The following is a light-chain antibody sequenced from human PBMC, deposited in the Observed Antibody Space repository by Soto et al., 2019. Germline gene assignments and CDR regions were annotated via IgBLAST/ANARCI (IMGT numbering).Light chain of an antibody. CDR2: EAS. V-gene: IGKV1-27*01. CDR1: QDISNY. J-gene: IGKJ1*01. Sequence: QMTQSPSSLSASVGDRVTITCRASQDISNYLAWYQQKPGGAPKLLIYEASTLQSGVPSRFIGSGSGADFTLTISSLQPEGVAIYYCQKYNDAPRTFGQGTRVEMK. CDR3: QKYNDAPRT.